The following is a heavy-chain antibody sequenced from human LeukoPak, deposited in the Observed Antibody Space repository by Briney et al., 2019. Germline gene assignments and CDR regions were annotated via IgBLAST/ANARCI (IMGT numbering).Heavy chain of an antibody. CDR2: ISTSSSYI. CDR3: ARAPDYGDFRDAFDI. V-gene: IGHV3-21*01. D-gene: IGHD4-17*01. CDR1: GFTFSSYN. J-gene: IGHJ3*02. Sequence: GGSLRLSCAASGFTFSSYNMNWVRQAPGKGLEWVSFISTSSSYIYYADSVKGRFTISRDNAKNSLYLQMNSLRAEDTAVYYCARAPDYGDFRDAFDIWGQGTMVTVSS.